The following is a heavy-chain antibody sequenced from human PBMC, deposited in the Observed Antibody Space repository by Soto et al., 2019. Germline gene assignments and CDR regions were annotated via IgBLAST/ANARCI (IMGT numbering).Heavy chain of an antibody. V-gene: IGHV4-39*01. CDR3: VRHCPLYSRPPGWFDP. Sequence: PSETLSLTCTVSGGAISSSSYYWGWIRQPPGKGLEWIGSFYYSGGTYYNPSLKSRVSISLDTSKNQFSLKLSSVIAADTAVYYCVRHCPLYSRPPGWFDPWSQGTLVTVSS. CDR1: GGAISSSSYY. J-gene: IGHJ5*02. D-gene: IGHD6-13*01. CDR2: FYYSGGT.